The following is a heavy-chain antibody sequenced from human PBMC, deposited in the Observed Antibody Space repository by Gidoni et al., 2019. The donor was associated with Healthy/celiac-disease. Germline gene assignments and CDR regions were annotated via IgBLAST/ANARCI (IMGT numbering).Heavy chain of an antibody. CDR2: INPNSGGT. J-gene: IGHJ4*02. Sequence: QVQLVQSGAEVKKPGASVKVSCKASGSTFTGYYIPCVRQATGPGLEWMGWINPNSGGTNYAQKFQGRVTMTRDTSISTADMELSRLRSDDTAVYYCARDGTYYDFWSGYYTAYYFDYWGQGTLVTVSS. CDR3: ARDGTYYDFWSGYYTAYYFDY. V-gene: IGHV1-2*02. D-gene: IGHD3-3*01. CDR1: GSTFTGYY.